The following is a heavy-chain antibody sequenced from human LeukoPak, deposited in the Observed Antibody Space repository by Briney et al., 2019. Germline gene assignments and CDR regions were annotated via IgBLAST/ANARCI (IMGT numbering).Heavy chain of an antibody. Sequence: SETLSLKCTVSGGSISTYYWSWVRQPPGKGLEWIGYIDYRGSTNKNPSLQSRVTISLDTSKSQFSLKLSSVTAADTAVYYCAVQSFGVVNYYMDVWGKGTTVTVSS. CDR3: AVQSFGVVNYYMDV. CDR1: GGSISTYY. CDR2: IDYRGST. D-gene: IGHD3-3*01. J-gene: IGHJ6*03. V-gene: IGHV4-59*01.